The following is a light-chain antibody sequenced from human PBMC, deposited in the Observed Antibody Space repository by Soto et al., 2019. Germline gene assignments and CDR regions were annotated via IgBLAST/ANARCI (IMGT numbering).Light chain of an antibody. V-gene: IGKV1-5*03. CDR2: EVS. CDR3: HQYFGAWT. Sequence: GDRVTITCRASRSLSGWLAWYQQKAGKAPKLLIYEVSTLENGVPSRFSGSGSGTQFTLSITSLQPDDSATYFCHQYFGAWTFGQGTKVE. CDR1: RSLSGW. J-gene: IGKJ1*01.